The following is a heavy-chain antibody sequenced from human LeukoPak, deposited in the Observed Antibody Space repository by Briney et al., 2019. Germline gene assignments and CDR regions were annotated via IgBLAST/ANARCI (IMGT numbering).Heavy chain of an antibody. CDR3: ARRRSDLSSSSPRNWFDP. CDR1: GGSISSYH. D-gene: IGHD6-6*01. Sequence: SETLSLTCTVSGGSISSYHWSWIRQPPGKGLEWIGYIYYSGSTNYNPSLKSRVTISVDTSKNQFSLNLSSVTAADTAVYYCARRRSDLSSSSPRNWFDPWGQGTLVTVSS. J-gene: IGHJ5*02. V-gene: IGHV4-59*01. CDR2: IYYSGST.